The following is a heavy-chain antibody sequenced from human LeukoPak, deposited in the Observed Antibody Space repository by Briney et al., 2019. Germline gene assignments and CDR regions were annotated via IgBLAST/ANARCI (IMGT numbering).Heavy chain of an antibody. CDR1: GGSISSYY. CDR3: ARENYYYGLDY. V-gene: IGHV4-59*01. J-gene: IGHJ4*02. D-gene: IGHD3-22*01. CDR2: IYYSGSI. Sequence: SETLSLTCTVSGGSISSYYWSWIRQPPGKGLEWIGYIYYSGSINYNPSLKSRVTISVDTSKNQFSLKLSSVTAADTAVYYCARENYYYGLDYWGQGTLVTVSS.